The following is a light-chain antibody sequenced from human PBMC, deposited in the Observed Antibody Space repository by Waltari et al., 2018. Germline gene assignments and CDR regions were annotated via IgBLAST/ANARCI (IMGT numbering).Light chain of an antibody. CDR3: QSADNSGSYAG. Sequence: SYELTQPPSVSVSPGQTARTTCPGDALPNQYAYWYQQKPGQAPGLLIFKDSARPPGSSERFPGCISGSTVTLTITGVQGEEGADYYCQSADNSGSYAGFGGGSRLPVL. V-gene: IGLV3-25*02. J-gene: IGLJ2*01. CDR1: ALPNQY. CDR2: KDS.